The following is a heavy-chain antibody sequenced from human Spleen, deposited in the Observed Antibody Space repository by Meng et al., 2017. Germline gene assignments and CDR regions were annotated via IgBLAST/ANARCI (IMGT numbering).Heavy chain of an antibody. D-gene: IGHD3-9*01. CDR3: ARTNFDWLSPGGY. V-gene: IGHV3-30*01. Sequence: GESLKISCAASGFTFSSYAMHWVRQAPGKGLEWVAVISYDGSNKYYADSVKGRFTISRDNSKNTLYLQMNSLRAEDTAVYYCARTNFDWLSPGGYWGRGTLVTFSS. CDR1: GFTFSSYA. CDR2: ISYDGSNK. J-gene: IGHJ4*02.